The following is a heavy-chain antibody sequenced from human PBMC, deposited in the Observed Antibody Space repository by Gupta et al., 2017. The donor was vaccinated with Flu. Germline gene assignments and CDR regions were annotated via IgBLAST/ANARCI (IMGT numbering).Heavy chain of an antibody. J-gene: IGHJ5*01. Sequence: SSYSINWVRQAPGQGLEWMGGIIPIFGTANYAQKCQGRVTITADESTSTAYMELSSLRSEDTAVYYCARDLGSGTYGWFDSWGQGTLVTVSS. CDR2: IIPIFGTA. CDR1: SSYS. V-gene: IGHV1-69*01. CDR3: ARDLGSGTYGWFDS. D-gene: IGHD1-26*01.